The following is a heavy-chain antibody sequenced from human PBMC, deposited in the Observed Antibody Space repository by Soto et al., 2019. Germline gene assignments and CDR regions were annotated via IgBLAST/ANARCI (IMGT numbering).Heavy chain of an antibody. CDR1: GFTFSRYG. D-gene: IGHD3-22*01. Sequence: GGSLRLSCAASGFTFSRYGMHWVRQAPGKGLEWVAVISYDGTKKYYADSVKGRFTISRDNSKNTLYLQMDSLRAEDTAVYYCAKALQYFYDSSSHDYWGQGTLVTVSS. V-gene: IGHV3-30*18. J-gene: IGHJ4*02. CDR3: AKALQYFYDSSSHDY. CDR2: ISYDGTKK.